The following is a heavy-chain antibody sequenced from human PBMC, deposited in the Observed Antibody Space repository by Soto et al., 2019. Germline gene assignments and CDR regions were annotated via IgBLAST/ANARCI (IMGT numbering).Heavy chain of an antibody. Sequence: SVKVSCKASGDTFSTYTITWMRQAPGQGLEWMGGIIPRSATSNYAQKFQGRVTITTDASTSTAYMELSSLRSDDTAVYYCAREGVAPYYYYGMDVWGQGTPVTVSS. V-gene: IGHV1-69*05. CDR3: AREGVAPYYYYGMDV. J-gene: IGHJ6*02. CDR2: IIPRSATS. D-gene: IGHD5-12*01. CDR1: GDTFSTYT.